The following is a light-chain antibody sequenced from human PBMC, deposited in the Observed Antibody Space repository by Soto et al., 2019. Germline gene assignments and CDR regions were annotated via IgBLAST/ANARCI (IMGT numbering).Light chain of an antibody. CDR2: EVS. CDR3: SSYTSSSRYV. CDR1: SSDVGGYNY. Sequence: QSSLTQPASVSVSPGQSITISCTGTSSDVGGYNYVSWYQQHPGKAPKLMIYEVSNRPSGVSNRFSGSKSGNTASLTISGLQAEDEADYYCSSYTSSSRYVFGTGTKVTVL. V-gene: IGLV2-14*01. J-gene: IGLJ1*01.